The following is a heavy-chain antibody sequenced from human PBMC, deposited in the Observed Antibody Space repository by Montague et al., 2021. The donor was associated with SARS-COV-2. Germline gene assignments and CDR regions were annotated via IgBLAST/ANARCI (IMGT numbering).Heavy chain of an antibody. CDR1: GFSLSTSGMC. D-gene: IGHD5-18*01. CDR2: IDWDDDK. J-gene: IGHJ6*02. CDR3: ARIPVGGTAMDQYYYYGMDV. V-gene: IGHV2-70*01. Sequence: PALVKPTQTLTLTCTFSGFSLSTSGMCVSWIRQPPGKALEWLALIDWDDDKYYSTSLKTRLTISKDTSKNQVVLTMTNMDPVDTATYYCARIPVGGTAMDQYYYYGMDVWGQGTTVTVSS.